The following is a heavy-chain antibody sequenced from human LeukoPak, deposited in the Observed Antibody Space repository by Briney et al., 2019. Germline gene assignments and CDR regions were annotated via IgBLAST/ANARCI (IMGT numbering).Heavy chain of an antibody. CDR2: ISGSGGST. J-gene: IGHJ4*02. CDR3: ANGGIVIGGVFVFGLTKEASYFAS. D-gene: IGHD3-16*01. CDR1: GITLSNYG. V-gene: IGHV3-23*01. Sequence: SGGSLRLSCGVSGITLSNYGMSWVRQAPGKGLEWVSGISGSGGSTYYADSVKGRFTISRDNAKDTLYLQMTSLRAEDTAVYSCANGGIVIGGVFVFGLTKEASYFASWGQGPLVTVSS.